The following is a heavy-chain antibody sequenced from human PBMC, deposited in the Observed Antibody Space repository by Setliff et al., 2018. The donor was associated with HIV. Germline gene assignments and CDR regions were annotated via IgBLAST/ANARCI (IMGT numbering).Heavy chain of an antibody. CDR1: GVSFSGSY. CDR2: INHSGST. J-gene: IGHJ6*03. Sequence: PSEPLSLTCAVYGVSFSGSYWSWIRQPPGKGLEWIGEINHSGSTNYNPSPKSRVTISVDTSKNQFYLPLSSVTAADTAVYYCARGRNYYGSGSYYNVLLGSKYYYHMDVWGKGTTVTVSS. D-gene: IGHD3-10*01. V-gene: IGHV4-34*01. CDR3: ARGRNYYGSGSYYNVLLGSKYYYHMDV.